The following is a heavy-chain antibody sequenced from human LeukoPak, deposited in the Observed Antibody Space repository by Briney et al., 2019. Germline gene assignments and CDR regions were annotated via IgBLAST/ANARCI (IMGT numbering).Heavy chain of an antibody. CDR2: INQEASRT. D-gene: IGHD2/OR15-2a*01. CDR3: AKYLSRAFGS. J-gene: IGHJ4*02. CDR1: GFTFRSYW. V-gene: IGHV3-7*01. Sequence: GGSLRLSCAASGFTFRSYWMSWVRQAPGKGLEWLGHINQEASRTDHADSVKGRFTISRDNSRNLLYLHMSSLRAEDTAVYYCAKYLSRAFGSWGQGILVSVSS.